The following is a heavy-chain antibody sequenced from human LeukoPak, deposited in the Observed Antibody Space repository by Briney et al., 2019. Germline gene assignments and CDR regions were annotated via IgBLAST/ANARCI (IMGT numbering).Heavy chain of an antibody. CDR1: GFTFDDYG. CDR3: ASSPTAAAGGYYYMDV. CDR2: INWNGGST. V-gene: IGHV3-20*04. Sequence: GGSLRLSWAASGFTFDDYGMSWVRQAPGKGLEWVSGINWNGGSTGYADSVKGRFTISRDNAKNSLYLQMNSLRAEDTALYYCASSPTAAAGGYYYMDVWGKGTTVTVSS. D-gene: IGHD6-13*01. J-gene: IGHJ6*03.